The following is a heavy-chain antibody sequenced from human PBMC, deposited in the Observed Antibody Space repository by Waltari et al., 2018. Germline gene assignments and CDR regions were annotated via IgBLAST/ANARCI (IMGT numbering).Heavy chain of an antibody. V-gene: IGHV4-38-2*01. D-gene: IGHD6-19*01. CDR3: ARHMGYSSGWGLYAFDI. J-gene: IGHJ3*02. CDR2: IYHSGST. CDR1: GYSISSGYY. Sequence: QVQLQESGPGLVKPSETLSLTCAVSGYSISSGYYWGWIRQPPGKGLEWIGSIYHSGSTYYNPSLKSRVTISVDTSKNQFSLKLSSVTAADTAVYYCARHMGYSSGWGLYAFDIWGQGTMVTVSS.